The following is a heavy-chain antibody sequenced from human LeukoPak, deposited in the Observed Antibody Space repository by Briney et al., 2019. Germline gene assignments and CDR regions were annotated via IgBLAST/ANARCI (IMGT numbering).Heavy chain of an antibody. CDR2: IYYSGNT. D-gene: IGHD6-6*01. Sequence: SETLSLTCTVSGVSISSSNSYWGWIRQPPGKGLEWIGSIYYSGNTYYNASLKSQVSISIDTSKNQFSLKLSSVTAADTAVYYCARDWGSIAAPFDYWGQGTLVTVSS. J-gene: IGHJ4*02. CDR1: GVSISSSNSY. CDR3: ARDWGSIAAPFDY. V-gene: IGHV4-39*02.